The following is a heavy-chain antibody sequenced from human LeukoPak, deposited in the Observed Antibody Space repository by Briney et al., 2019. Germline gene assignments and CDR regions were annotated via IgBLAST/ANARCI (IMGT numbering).Heavy chain of an antibody. V-gene: IGHV3-33*01. CDR3: ARHGSSAWLFDY. J-gene: IGHJ4*02. D-gene: IGHD6-19*01. CDR1: GFTFSSYG. Sequence: PGRTLRLSCAASGFTFSSYGMHWVRQAPGKGLEWVAVIWYDGGNNYHADSTKGRFTISRDNSKSTVYLQMNSLRAEDTAVYYCARHGSSAWLFDYWGQGTLVTVSS. CDR2: IWYDGGNN.